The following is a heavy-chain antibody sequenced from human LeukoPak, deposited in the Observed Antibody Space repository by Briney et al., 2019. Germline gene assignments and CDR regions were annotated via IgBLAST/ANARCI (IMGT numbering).Heavy chain of an antibody. D-gene: IGHD1-26*01. Sequence: GASVKVSCKASGYTFTSYWIGWVRQMPGKGLEWMGIIYPGDSDTRYSPSFQGQVTISADKSISTAYLQWSSLKASDTAMYYCARQRVGASEYYFDYWGQGTLVTVSS. J-gene: IGHJ4*02. V-gene: IGHV5-51*01. CDR2: IYPGDSDT. CDR3: ARQRVGASEYYFDY. CDR1: GYTFTSYW.